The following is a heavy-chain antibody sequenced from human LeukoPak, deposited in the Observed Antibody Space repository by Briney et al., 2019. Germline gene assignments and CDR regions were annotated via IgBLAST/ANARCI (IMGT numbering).Heavy chain of an antibody. CDR2: IYHSGST. V-gene: IGHV4-38-2*02. CDR3: ARELVGSYVDY. Sequence: PSETLSLTCTVSGYSISSGYYWGWIRQPPGKGPEWIGSIYHSGSTYYNPSLKSRVTISVDTSKNQFSLKLSSVTAADTAVYYCARELVGSYVDYWGQGTLVTVSS. J-gene: IGHJ4*02. D-gene: IGHD6-13*01. CDR1: GYSISSGYY.